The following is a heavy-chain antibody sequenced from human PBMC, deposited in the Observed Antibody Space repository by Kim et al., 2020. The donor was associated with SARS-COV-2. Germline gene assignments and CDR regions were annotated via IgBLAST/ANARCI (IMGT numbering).Heavy chain of an antibody. D-gene: IGHD3-22*01. Sequence: VRGRCTISRDNPKNTLYLQVNDLRPEDTAVYYCAKSGGGIFCDSTLCPFDNWGQGTLVTVSS. J-gene: IGHJ4*02. CDR3: AKSGGGIFCDSTLCPFDN. V-gene: IGHV3-23*01.